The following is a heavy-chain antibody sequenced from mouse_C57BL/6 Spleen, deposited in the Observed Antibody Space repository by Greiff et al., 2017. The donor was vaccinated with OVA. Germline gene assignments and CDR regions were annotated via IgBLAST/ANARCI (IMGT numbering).Heavy chain of an antibody. CDR2: ISGGGGNT. V-gene: IGHV5-9*01. CDR1: GFTFSSYT. J-gene: IGHJ3*01. Sequence: EVKLVESGGGLVKPGGSLKLSCAASGFTFSSYTMSWVRQTPEKRLEWVATISGGGGNTYYPDSVKGRFTISRDNAKNTLYLHMSSLRSEDTALYYCARHSGYYVEDGCAYWGQGTLVTVSA. D-gene: IGHD2-3*01. CDR3: ARHSGYYVEDGCAY.